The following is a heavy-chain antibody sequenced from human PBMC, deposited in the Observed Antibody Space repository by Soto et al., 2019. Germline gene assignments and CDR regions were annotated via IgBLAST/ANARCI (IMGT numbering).Heavy chain of an antibody. CDR3: ARDLAKGGGSAGFDY. D-gene: IGHD2-15*01. V-gene: IGHV1-2*02. CDR1: GYNFTGYY. J-gene: IGHJ4*02. CDR2: IKPNRGGT. Sequence: QVQLVQSGAEVKKPGASVKVSCKASGYNFTGYYIHWVRQAPGQGLEWMGWIKPNRGGTKYPQKFHGRVTMTRDTSIRTVYMSLTGLKSDYTAVYFCARDLAKGGGSAGFDYWGQGTLVAVSS.